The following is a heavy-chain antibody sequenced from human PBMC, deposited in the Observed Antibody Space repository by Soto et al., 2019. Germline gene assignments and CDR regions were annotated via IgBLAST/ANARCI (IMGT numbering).Heavy chain of an antibody. J-gene: IGHJ3*02. CDR2: IYYSGST. CDR3: ARGGKRVYGDAFDI. CDR1: GGSISSSSYY. V-gene: IGHV4-39*01. Sequence: SETLSLTCTVSGGSISSSSYYWGWIRQPPGKGLEWIGSIYYSGSTYYNPSLKSRVTISVDTSKNQFSLKLSSVTAADTAVYYCARGGKRVYGDAFDIWGQGTMVTVSS. D-gene: IGHD6-13*01.